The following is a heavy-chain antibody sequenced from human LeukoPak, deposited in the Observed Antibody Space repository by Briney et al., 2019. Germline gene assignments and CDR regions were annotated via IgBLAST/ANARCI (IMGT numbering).Heavy chain of an antibody. Sequence: SETLSLTCTVSGGSISSSSYYWGWIRQPPGKGLEWIGSIYYSGSTYYNPSLKSRVTISVDTSKNQFSLKLSSVTAADTAVYYCARRTDYYGSGSLLDYWGQGTLVTVSS. D-gene: IGHD3-10*01. CDR1: GGSISSSSYY. V-gene: IGHV4-39*01. CDR3: ARRTDYYGSGSLLDY. CDR2: IYYSGST. J-gene: IGHJ4*02.